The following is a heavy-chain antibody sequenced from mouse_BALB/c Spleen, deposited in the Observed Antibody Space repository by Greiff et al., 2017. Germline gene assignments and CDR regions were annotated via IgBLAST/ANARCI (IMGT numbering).Heavy chain of an antibody. Sequence: VQLQQPGAELVKPGASVKMSCKASGYTFTSYWMHWVKQRPGQGLEWIGVIDPSDSYTNYNQKFKGKATLTVDTSSSTAYMQLSSLTSEDSAVYYCTRPYDGYYGWFAYWGQGTLVTVSA. CDR1: GYTFTSYW. V-gene: IGHV1-59*01. J-gene: IGHJ3*01. CDR3: TRPYDGYYGWFAY. CDR2: IDPSDSYT. D-gene: IGHD2-3*01.